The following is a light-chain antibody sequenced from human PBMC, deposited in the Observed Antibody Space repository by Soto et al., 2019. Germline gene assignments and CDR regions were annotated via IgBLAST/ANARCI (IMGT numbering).Light chain of an antibody. Sequence: EIVMTQSPATLSVSPGERATLSCRASQSVNSNLAWYRQKPGQAPRLLISDASTRATGLPARFSGSGSGTEFTLTITALQSEDSEIIHCQQDNSWPPLTFGGGTKVEIK. CDR1: QSVNSN. CDR3: QQDNSWPPLT. V-gene: IGKV3-15*01. J-gene: IGKJ4*01. CDR2: DAS.